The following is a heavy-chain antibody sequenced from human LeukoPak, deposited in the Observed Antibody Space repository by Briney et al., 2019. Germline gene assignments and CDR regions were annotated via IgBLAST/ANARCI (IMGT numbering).Heavy chain of an antibody. CDR3: ARISGSRAWDFDY. Sequence: GGSLRLSCAASAFTFSSYAMSWVRQAPGKGLEWVSTINGSSDTTYYADSVKGRFTISRDNSKNTLFLQMNSLRAEDTDVYYCARISGSRAWDFDYWGQGTLVTVSS. CDR2: INGSSDTT. D-gene: IGHD1-26*01. CDR1: AFTFSSYA. V-gene: IGHV3-23*01. J-gene: IGHJ4*02.